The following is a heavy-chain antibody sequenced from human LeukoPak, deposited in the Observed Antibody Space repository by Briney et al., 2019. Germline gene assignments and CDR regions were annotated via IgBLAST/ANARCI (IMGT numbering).Heavy chain of an antibody. Sequence: PGGSLRLSCAASGFTFSDYWMSWVRQAPGKGLEWVANIGQDGILKFFVDSVEGRFTISRDNAKNSLYLQMDSLRAEDTAVYYCARGWEGMRSPRPEDYWGQGTLVTVSS. CDR2: IGQDGILK. D-gene: IGHD1-26*01. J-gene: IGHJ4*02. CDR3: ARGWEGMRSPRPEDY. V-gene: IGHV3-7*01. CDR1: GFTFSDYW.